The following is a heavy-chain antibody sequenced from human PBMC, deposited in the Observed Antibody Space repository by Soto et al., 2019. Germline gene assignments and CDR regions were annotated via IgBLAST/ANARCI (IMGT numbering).Heavy chain of an antibody. CDR3: ARDKITGLFDY. J-gene: IGHJ4*02. V-gene: IGHV4-34*01. Sequence: PSETLSLTCAVYGGPFSGYYWSWIRQPPGKGLEWIGEINHSGSTNYNPSLKSRVTISVDTSKNQFSLKLTSVTAADTAVYYCARDKITGLFDYWGQGTLVTVS. CDR1: GGPFSGYY. D-gene: IGHD2-8*02. CDR2: INHSGST.